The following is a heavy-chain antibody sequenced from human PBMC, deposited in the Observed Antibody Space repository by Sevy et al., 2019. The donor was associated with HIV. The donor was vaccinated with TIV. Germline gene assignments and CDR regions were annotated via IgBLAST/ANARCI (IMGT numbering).Heavy chain of an antibody. D-gene: IGHD2-15*01. Sequence: GGSLRLSCAASEFTFSSYGMHWVRQAPGKGLEWVAVIWYDGSNKYYADSVKGQFTISRDNSKNTLYLQMNSLRAEDTAVYYCARDALQYYFDYWGQGTLVTVSS. CDR2: IWYDGSNK. CDR1: EFTFSSYG. V-gene: IGHV3-33*01. J-gene: IGHJ4*02. CDR3: ARDALQYYFDY.